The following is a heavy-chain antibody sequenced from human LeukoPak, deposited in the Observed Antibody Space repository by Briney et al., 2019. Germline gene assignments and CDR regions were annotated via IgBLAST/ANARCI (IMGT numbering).Heavy chain of an antibody. CDR3: ARSRIFDY. V-gene: IGHV3-23*01. Sequence: QPGGSLRLSCAASGFTFSSYAMSWVRQAPGKGLEWVSAVTASAGNTYYADSVKGRFTISRDNSKNTLYLQMNSLRAEDTAVYYCARSRIFDYWGQGTLVTVSS. CDR1: GFTFSSYA. J-gene: IGHJ4*02. D-gene: IGHD2-15*01. CDR2: VTASAGNT.